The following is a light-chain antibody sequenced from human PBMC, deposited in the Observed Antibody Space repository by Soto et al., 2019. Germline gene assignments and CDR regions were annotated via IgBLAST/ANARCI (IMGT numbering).Light chain of an antibody. CDR1: SSDVGAYNS. CDR3: SSYTSSSTVV. CDR2: DVS. J-gene: IGLJ3*02. V-gene: IGLV2-14*01. Sequence: QSALTQPASVSGSPGQSITISCTGTSSDVGAYNSVSWYQQHPGKAPKLMIYDVSHRPSGVSNRFSGSKSGNTASLTISGLQAEDEADYYCSSYTSSSTVVFGGGTKLTVL.